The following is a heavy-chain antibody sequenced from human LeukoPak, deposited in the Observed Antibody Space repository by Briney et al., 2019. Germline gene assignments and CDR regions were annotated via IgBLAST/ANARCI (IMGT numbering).Heavy chain of an antibody. J-gene: IGHJ3*01. CDR1: GFTVSTYA. CDR3: AGSPSFSGDYAYYAFSL. CDR2: ISDRSVSI. V-gene: IGHV3-23*01. Sequence: PGGSLRLSCAVYGFTVSTYAMSWVSQAPGKGLEWVSSISDRSVSIYYADSVRGRFTISRDNSKYTLSLQMNSLRAEDTAIYWCAGSPSFSGDYAYYAFSLWGEGTMVTVSS. D-gene: IGHD4-17*01.